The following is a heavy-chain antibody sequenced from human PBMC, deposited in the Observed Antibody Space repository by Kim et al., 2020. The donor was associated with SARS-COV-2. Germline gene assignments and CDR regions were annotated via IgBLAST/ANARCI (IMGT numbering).Heavy chain of an antibody. J-gene: IGHJ4*02. V-gene: IGHV4-39*07. CDR1: GVSISSSSYY. D-gene: IGHD6-19*01. CDR3: ASASGWYSLFDY. CDR2: IYYSGST. Sequence: SETLSLTCTVSGVSISSSSYYWGWIRQPPGKGLEWIGSIYYSGSTYYNPSLKSRVTISVDTSNNQFSLKLSSVTAADTAVYYCASASGWYSLFDYWGQG.